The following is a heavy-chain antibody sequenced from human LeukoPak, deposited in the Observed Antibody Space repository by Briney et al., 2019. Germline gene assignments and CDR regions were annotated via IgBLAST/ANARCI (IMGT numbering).Heavy chain of an antibody. Sequence: SETLSLTCAVYGESFSGYFWNWIRQPPGKGLEWIGEINHSGSTSNHNPSLKSRVTMSVDTSKNQFSLKLSSVTAADTAVYYCARKSGYARDYWGQGNLVTISS. V-gene: IGHV4-34*01. D-gene: IGHD5-12*01. J-gene: IGHJ4*02. CDR1: GESFSGYF. CDR2: INHSGSTS. CDR3: ARKSGYARDY.